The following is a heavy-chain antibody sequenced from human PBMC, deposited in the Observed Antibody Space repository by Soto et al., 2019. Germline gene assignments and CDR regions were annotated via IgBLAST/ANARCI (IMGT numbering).Heavy chain of an antibody. D-gene: IGHD3-9*01. CDR1: GFSFSSYA. Sequence: EVQLLESGGGLVQPGGSLRLSCAASGFSFSSYAMGWVRQAPGKGLEWVSGISGGGGSTYYAVSVKGRFTISRDNSQNTLSLQMNRLRVEDMAIYYCAKAGGYDIWTGYRNRFDPWGQGTLVTVSS. V-gene: IGHV3-23*01. J-gene: IGHJ5*02. CDR2: ISGGGGST. CDR3: AKAGGYDIWTGYRNRFDP.